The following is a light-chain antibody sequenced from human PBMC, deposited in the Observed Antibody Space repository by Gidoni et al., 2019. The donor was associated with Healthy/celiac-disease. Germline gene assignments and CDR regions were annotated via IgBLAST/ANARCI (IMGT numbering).Light chain of an antibody. CDR1: QSISSY. J-gene: IGKJ3*01. Sequence: DIQMTQSPSSLSASVGDRVTITCRASQSISSYLNWYQQKPGKAPKLLIYAASSLQSGVPSRFSGSGSGTYFTLTISSLQPEDFATYYCQQSYSTPLPFGPGTKVDIK. CDR3: QQSYSTPLP. CDR2: AAS. V-gene: IGKV1-39*01.